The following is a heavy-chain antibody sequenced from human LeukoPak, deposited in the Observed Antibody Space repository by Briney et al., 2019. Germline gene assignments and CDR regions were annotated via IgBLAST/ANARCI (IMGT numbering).Heavy chain of an antibody. CDR1: GFTVSSNY. Sequence: GGSLRLSCAASGFTVSSNYMSWVRQAPGKGLEWVSVIYSGGSTYYADSVKGRFTISRDNSKNTLYLQMNSLRAEDTAVYYCARDYTGLLWFGELWYYFDYWGQGTLVTVSS. CDR3: ARDYTGLLWFGELWYYFDY. J-gene: IGHJ4*02. D-gene: IGHD3-10*01. V-gene: IGHV3-53*01. CDR2: IYSGGST.